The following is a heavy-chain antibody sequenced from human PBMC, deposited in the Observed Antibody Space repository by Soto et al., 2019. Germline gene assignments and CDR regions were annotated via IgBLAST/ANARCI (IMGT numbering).Heavy chain of an antibody. CDR2: IMPLYAKP. V-gene: IGHV1-69*01. J-gene: IGHJ6*02. D-gene: IGHD1-26*01. CDR1: GGTFNTYT. Sequence: QVQPVQSGAEVKKPGSSVKVSCKASGGTFNTYTISWVRQVPGQGLEWMGGIMPLYAKPTYAQPFLGRLSIAADEHTSTVYMELSSLRSEDTALYYCASLNNWSSGDGRIDVWGRGTAVSVSS. CDR3: ASLNNWSSGDGRIDV.